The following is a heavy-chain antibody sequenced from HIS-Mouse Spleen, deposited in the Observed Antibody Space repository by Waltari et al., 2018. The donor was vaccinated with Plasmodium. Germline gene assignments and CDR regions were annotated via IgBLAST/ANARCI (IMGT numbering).Heavy chain of an antibody. CDR2: ISYDGSNK. CDR1: GFTFSSYG. Sequence: QVQLVESGGGVVQPGRSLRLSCAASGFTFSSYGMHWVRQAPGNGMGWVAVISYDGSNKYYADSGKGRFTISRDNSKNTLYLQMNSLRAEDTAVYYCAKDRRSSSWYVDYWGQGTLVTVSS. CDR3: AKDRRSSSWYVDY. D-gene: IGHD6-13*01. V-gene: IGHV3-30*18. J-gene: IGHJ4*02.